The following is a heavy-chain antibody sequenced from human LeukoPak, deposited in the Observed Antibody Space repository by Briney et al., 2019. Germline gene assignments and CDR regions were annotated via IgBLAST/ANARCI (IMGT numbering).Heavy chain of an antibody. D-gene: IGHD6-13*01. CDR1: GFTFSSSA. J-gene: IGHJ6*03. CDR2: ISGSDGST. CDR3: AKATSSWGYYMDV. Sequence: PGGSLRLSCAASGFTFSSSAMTWVRQAPGKGLEWVSAISGSDGSTYYADSVKGRFTISRDNSKNTLYLQMNSLRAEDTAVYYCAKATSSWGYYMDVWGKGTTVTISS. V-gene: IGHV3-23*01.